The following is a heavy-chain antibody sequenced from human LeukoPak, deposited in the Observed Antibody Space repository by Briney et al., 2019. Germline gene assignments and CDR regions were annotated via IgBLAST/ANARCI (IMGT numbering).Heavy chain of an antibody. J-gene: IGHJ3*02. CDR1: GGTFSNYA. D-gene: IGHD6-13*01. V-gene: IGHV1-8*03. Sequence: VASVKVSCKASGGTFSNYAINWVRQASGQGLEWMGWVNPNIGNTGYAQKFQGRVTITRNTSISTAYMELSSLRSEDTAVYYCARGVLYSSSTGDAFDIWGQGTMVTVSS. CDR2: VNPNIGNT. CDR3: ARGVLYSSSTGDAFDI.